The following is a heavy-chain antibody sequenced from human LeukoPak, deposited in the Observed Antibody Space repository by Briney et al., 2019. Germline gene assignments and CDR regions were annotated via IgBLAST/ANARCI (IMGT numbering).Heavy chain of an antibody. CDR2: ISSSSSYI. CDR1: GFTFSSYS. D-gene: IGHD4-17*01. CDR3: ARDLGTNDYGDYGLDY. J-gene: IGHJ4*02. Sequence: GGSLRLSCAASGFTFSSYSMNWVRQAPGKGLEWVSSISSSSSYIYYADSVKGRFTISRDNAKNSLYLQMNSPRAEDTAVYYCARDLGTNDYGDYGLDYWGQGTLVTVSS. V-gene: IGHV3-21*01.